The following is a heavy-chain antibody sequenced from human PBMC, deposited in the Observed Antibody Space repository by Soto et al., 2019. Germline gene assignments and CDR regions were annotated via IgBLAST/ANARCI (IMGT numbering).Heavy chain of an antibody. CDR2: ISYDGSNK. V-gene: IGHV3-30-3*01. CDR3: ARGPSSLTRFDY. CDR1: GFTFSSYA. Sequence: PVGSLRLSCAASGFTFSSYAMHWVRQAPGKGLEWVAVISYDGSNKYYADSVKGRFTISRDNSKNTLYLQMNSLRAEDTAVYYCARGPSSLTRFDYWGQGTQVTVSS. D-gene: IGHD2-2*01. J-gene: IGHJ4*02.